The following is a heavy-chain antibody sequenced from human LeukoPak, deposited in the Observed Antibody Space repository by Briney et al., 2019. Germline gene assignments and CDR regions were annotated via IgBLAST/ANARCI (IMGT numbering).Heavy chain of an antibody. D-gene: IGHD2-15*01. Sequence: SETLSLTCTVSGGSISSYYWSWFRQPPGKGLEWIGYIYYSGITNYNPSLKSRVTISVDTSKNQFSLKLRSVTAADTAVYYCARDGDCSGGSCSPGYWYFDLWGRGTLVTVSS. V-gene: IGHV4-59*01. CDR1: GGSISSYY. CDR2: IYYSGIT. CDR3: ARDGDCSGGSCSPGYWYFDL. J-gene: IGHJ2*01.